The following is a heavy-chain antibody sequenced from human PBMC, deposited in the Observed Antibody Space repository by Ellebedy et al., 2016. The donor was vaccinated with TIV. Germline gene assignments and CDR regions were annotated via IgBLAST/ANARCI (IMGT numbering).Heavy chain of an antibody. V-gene: IGHV3-7*03. J-gene: IGHJ4*02. CDR3: ARGGRKTSYFWQY. CDR1: GLVFSDYC. Sequence: GESLKISCAASGLVFSDYCMTWLRVSPGKGPEWVATIASDGIETSYADSVTGRFTVSRDNTENSMYLQMNSLRADDTGVYYCARGGRKTSYFWQYWGQGTPLTVSP. CDR2: IASDGIET. D-gene: IGHD1-14*01.